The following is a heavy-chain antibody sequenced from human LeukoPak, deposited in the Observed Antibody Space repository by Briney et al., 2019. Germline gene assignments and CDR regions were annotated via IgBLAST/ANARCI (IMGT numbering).Heavy chain of an antibody. J-gene: IGHJ6*03. CDR2: INHSGST. D-gene: IGHD2-21*01. V-gene: IGHV4-34*01. CDR1: GGSFSGYY. Sequence: SETLSLTCAVYGGSFSGYYWSWIRQPPGKGLEWIGEINHSGSTNYNPSLKSRVTISVDTSKNQFSLKLSSVTAADTAVYYCASQHIVVVIAEYYYYMDVWGKGTTVTVSS. CDR3: ASQHIVVVIAEYYYYMDV.